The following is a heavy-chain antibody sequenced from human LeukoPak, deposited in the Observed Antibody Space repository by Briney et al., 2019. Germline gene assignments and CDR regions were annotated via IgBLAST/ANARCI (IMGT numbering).Heavy chain of an antibody. CDR3: ARIGYSSSSLDY. V-gene: IGHV3-48*03. D-gene: IGHD6-6*01. J-gene: IGHJ4*02. CDR1: GFTFSSYE. Sequence: GGSLRLSCAASGFTFSSYEMNWVRQAPGKGLEWVSYISSSGSTIYYADSVKGRFTFSRDNAKNSLYLQMNSLRAEDTAVYYCARIGYSSSSLDYWGQGTLVIVSS. CDR2: ISSSGSTI.